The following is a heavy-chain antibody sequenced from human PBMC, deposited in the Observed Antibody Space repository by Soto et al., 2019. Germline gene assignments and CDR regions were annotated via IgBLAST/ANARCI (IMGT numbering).Heavy chain of an antibody. D-gene: IGHD6-6*01. CDR1: GGTFSSYA. Sequence: SVKVSCKASGGTFSSYAISWVRQAPGQGLEWMGGIIPIFGTANYAQKFQGRVTITADESTSTAYMELSSLRSEDTAVYYCARDRSSSSSGYYGMDVWGQGTTVTVYS. V-gene: IGHV1-69*13. CDR2: IIPIFGTA. CDR3: ARDRSSSSSGYYGMDV. J-gene: IGHJ6*02.